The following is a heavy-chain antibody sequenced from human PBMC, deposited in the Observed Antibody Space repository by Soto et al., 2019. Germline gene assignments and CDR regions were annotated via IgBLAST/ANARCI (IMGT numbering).Heavy chain of an antibody. CDR1: GYTFTTYG. CDR3: ARGRYGDY. D-gene: IGHD1-1*01. Sequence: QVHLLQSGAEVKKPGASVKVSCKGSGYTFTTYGITWVRQAPGQGLEWMGWISAHNGNTNYAQKIQGRVTVTRDTSTSTAYMELRSLRSDDTAVYYCARGRYGDYWGQGALVTVSS. V-gene: IGHV1-18*01. CDR2: ISAHNGNT. J-gene: IGHJ4*02.